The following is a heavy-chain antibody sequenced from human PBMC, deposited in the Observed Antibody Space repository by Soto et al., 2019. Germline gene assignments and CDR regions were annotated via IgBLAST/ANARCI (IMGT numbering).Heavy chain of an antibody. V-gene: IGHV1-8*01. D-gene: IGHD2-15*01. CDR2: MNPNSGNT. CDR1: GYTFTSYD. CDR3: ARTNYDIVVVVAADYYYYYMDV. Sequence: GASVKVSCKASGYTFTSYDINWVRQATGQGLEWVGWMNPNSGNTGYAQKFQGRVTMTRNTSISTAYMELSSLRSEDTAVYYCARTNYDIVVVVAADYYYYYMDVWGKGTTVTVSS. J-gene: IGHJ6*03.